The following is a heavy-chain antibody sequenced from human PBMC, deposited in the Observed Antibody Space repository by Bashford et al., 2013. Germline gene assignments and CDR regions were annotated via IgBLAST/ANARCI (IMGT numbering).Heavy chain of an antibody. V-gene: IGHV1-69*13. CDR1: GGTFSSYA. D-gene: IGHD3-10*01. CDR2: IIPIFGTA. J-gene: IGHJ6*03. Sequence: SVKVSCKASGGTFSSYAISWVRQAPGQGLEWMGGIIPIFGTANYAQKFQGRVTITADESTSTAYMELSSLRSEDTAVYYCARDYGSGSYYYYYYYMDVWGKGTTVTVSS. CDR3: ARDYGSGSYYYYYYYMDV.